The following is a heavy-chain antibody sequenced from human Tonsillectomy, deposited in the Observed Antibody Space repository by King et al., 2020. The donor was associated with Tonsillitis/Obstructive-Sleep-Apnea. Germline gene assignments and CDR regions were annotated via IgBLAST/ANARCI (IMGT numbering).Heavy chain of an antibody. J-gene: IGHJ3*02. CDR1: GSNFTTYW. CDR3: ARRVYGVYGSAFDI. CDR2: IYPGDSDT. D-gene: IGHD4-17*01. V-gene: IGHV5-51*01. Sequence: VQLVESGAEVKKPGESLKISCKGSGSNFTTYWIGWVRQMPGKGLEWMGIIYPGDSDTRYSPSFQGQVTISADKSISTAYLQWSSLKASDTAIYYCARRVYGVYGSAFDIWGQGTMVAVSS.